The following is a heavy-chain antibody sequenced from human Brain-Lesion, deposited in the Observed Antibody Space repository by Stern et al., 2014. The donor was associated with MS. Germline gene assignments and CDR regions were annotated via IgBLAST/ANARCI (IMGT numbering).Heavy chain of an antibody. CDR1: GFTFDDYA. D-gene: IGHD2-21*01. J-gene: IGHJ4*02. Sequence: EVQLVESGGVVVQPGGSLRLSCAASGFTFDDYAMHWVRQAPGKGLEWVSLITWDGGSTSYTDSVKGRFSISRDNGKSFLYLQMNSLRPEDTALYYCAGGLGFWGRGTLVTVSS. V-gene: IGHV3-43D*03. CDR3: AGGLGF. CDR2: ITWDGGST.